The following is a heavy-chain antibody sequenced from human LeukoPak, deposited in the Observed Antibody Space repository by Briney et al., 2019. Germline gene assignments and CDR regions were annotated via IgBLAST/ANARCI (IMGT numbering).Heavy chain of an antibody. CDR2: INHSGST. CDR3: ARRRPYDRQRGGAFDI. V-gene: IGHV4-34*01. Sequence: PSETLSLTCAVYGGSFSGYYWSWIRQPPGKGLEWIGQINHSGSTNYNPSLKSRVTISVDTSKNQFSLKLSSVTAADTAVYYCARRRPYDRQRGGAFDIWGQGTMVTVSS. J-gene: IGHJ3*02. CDR1: GGSFSGYY. D-gene: IGHD3-22*01.